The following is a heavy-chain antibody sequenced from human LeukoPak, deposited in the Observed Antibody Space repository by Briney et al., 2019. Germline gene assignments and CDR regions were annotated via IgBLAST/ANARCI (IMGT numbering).Heavy chain of an antibody. J-gene: IGHJ4*02. CDR2: FDPEDGET. D-gene: IGHD6-19*01. CDR1: GYTLTELS. CDR3: ARTSGYSSGWYDY. V-gene: IGHV1-24*01. Sequence: ASVKVSCKVSGYTLTELSMHWVRQAPGKGLEWMGGFDPEDGETIYAQKFQGRVTMTRDTSTSTVYMELSSLRSEDTAVYYCARTSGYSSGWYDYWGQGTLVTVSS.